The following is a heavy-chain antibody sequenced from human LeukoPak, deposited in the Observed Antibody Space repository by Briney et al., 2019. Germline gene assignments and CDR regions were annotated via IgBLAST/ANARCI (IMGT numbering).Heavy chain of an antibody. CDR3: ATLDYYDSSGYYPQYFQH. V-gene: IGHV1-24*01. Sequence: ASVKVSCKVSGYTLTELSMHWVRQAPGKGLEWMGGFDPEDGETIYAQKFQGRVTMTEDTSTDTAYMELSCLRSEDTAVYYCATLDYYDSSGYYPQYFQHWGQGTLVTVSS. J-gene: IGHJ1*01. CDR1: GYTLTELS. D-gene: IGHD3-22*01. CDR2: FDPEDGET.